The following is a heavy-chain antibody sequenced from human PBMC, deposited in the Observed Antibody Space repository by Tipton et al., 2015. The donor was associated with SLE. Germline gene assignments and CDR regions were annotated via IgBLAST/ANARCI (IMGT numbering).Heavy chain of an antibody. CDR1: GGSISSYY. Sequence: TLSLTCIVSGGSISSYYWSWIRQPPGKGLEWIGYIYYSGSTNYNPSLKSRVTISVDTSKNQFSLKLSSVTAADTAVYYCARGESWPEYFQHWGQGTLVTVSS. CDR2: IYYSGST. J-gene: IGHJ1*01. D-gene: IGHD6-13*01. V-gene: IGHV4-59*01. CDR3: ARGESWPEYFQH.